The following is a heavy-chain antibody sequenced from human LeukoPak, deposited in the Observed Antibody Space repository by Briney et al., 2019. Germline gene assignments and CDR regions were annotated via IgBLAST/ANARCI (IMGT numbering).Heavy chain of an antibody. CDR2: ISYDGSNK. J-gene: IGHJ4*02. V-gene: IGHV3-30-3*01. CDR1: GFTFSSYA. Sequence: GGSLRLSCAASGFTFSSYAMHWVRQAPGKGLEWVAVISYDGSNKYYADSVKGRFTISRDNSKNTLYLQMNSLRAEDTAVYYCARGPYGDYVSGFDYWGQGTLVTVSS. CDR3: ARGPYGDYVSGFDY. D-gene: IGHD4-17*01.